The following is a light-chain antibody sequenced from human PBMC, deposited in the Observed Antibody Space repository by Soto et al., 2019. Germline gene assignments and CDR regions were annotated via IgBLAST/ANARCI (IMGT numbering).Light chain of an antibody. J-gene: IGKJ4*01. V-gene: IGKV1-5*01. CDR2: DAS. CDR1: QSISSW. CDR3: QQYNSYSVT. Sequence: IQMPQPPSTLSASVGDRVTITCRASQSISSWLAWYQQKPGKAPKLLIYDASSLESGVPSRFSGSGSGTEFTLTISSLQPDDFATYYCQQYNSYSVTFGGGTKVDIK.